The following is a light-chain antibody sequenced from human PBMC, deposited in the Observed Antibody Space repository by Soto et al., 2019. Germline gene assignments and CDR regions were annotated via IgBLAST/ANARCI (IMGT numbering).Light chain of an antibody. CDR1: ESLVYTNGNTY. CDR3: MQGTLWWT. J-gene: IGKJ1*01. V-gene: IGKV2-24*01. CDR2: RVS. Sequence: DIVMSQTPLSLSVALGQPASISCRSSESLVYTNGNTYLSWYHQRPGQPPRLLIHRVSNRYSGVTERFSGSGAATDFPLKISRVEAEDVGIYYCMQGTLWWTFGQGTTVEI.